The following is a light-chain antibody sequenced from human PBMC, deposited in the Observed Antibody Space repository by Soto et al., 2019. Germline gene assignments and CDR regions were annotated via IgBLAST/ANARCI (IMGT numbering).Light chain of an antibody. V-gene: IGLV2-14*01. CDR2: DVT. CDR3: SSHSNITPYV. J-gene: IGLJ1*01. Sequence: QSVLTQPASVSGSPGQSTTISCTGTSRDVGAYNYVSWYQQHPGKAPKLMVYDVTNRPSGVSDRFSGSKSGNTASLTISGLQAEDVADYFCSSHSNITPYVFGTGTKVTVL. CDR1: SRDVGAYNY.